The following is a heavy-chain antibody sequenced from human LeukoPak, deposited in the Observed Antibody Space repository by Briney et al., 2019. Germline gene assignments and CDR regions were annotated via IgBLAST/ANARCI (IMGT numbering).Heavy chain of an antibody. V-gene: IGHV1-69*05. CDR1: GGTFSSYA. J-gene: IGHJ5*02. CDR2: IIPIFGTA. CDR3: AREIFIAARRGLDP. D-gene: IGHD6-6*01. Sequence: ASVKVSCKASGGTFSSYAISWVRQAPGQGLEWMGGIIPIFGTANYAQKFQGGVTITTDESTSTAYMELSSLRSEDTAVYYCAREIFIAARRGLDPWGQGTLVTVSS.